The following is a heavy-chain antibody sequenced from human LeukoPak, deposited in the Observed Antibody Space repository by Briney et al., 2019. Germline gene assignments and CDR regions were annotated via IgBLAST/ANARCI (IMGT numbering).Heavy chain of an antibody. V-gene: IGHV4-59*01. J-gene: IGHJ3*02. D-gene: IGHD3-16*02. CDR2: IYYSGST. CDR1: GGSISSYY. CDR3: AKTLRLGELSLSHYDAFDI. Sequence: PSETLSLTCTISGGSISSYYWSWIRQPPGKGLEWIGYIYYSGSTNYNPSLKSRVTISVDTSKNRFSLKLSSVTAADTAVYYCAKTLRLGELSLSHYDAFDIWGQGTMVTVSS.